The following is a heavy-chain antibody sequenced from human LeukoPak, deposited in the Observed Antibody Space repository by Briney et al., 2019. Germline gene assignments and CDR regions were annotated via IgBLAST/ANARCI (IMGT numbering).Heavy chain of an antibody. CDR1: GGSISNSTYY. J-gene: IGHJ4*02. V-gene: IGHV4-39*01. CDR2: IYYSGST. D-gene: IGHD3-22*01. Sequence: SETLSLTCTVSGGSISNSTYYWGWIRQPPGKGLEWIGSIYYSGSTYYNPSLKSRVTISVDTSKNQFSLKLSSVTAADTAVYYCARGVVVITTLIDYWGQGTLVTVSS. CDR3: ARGVVVITTLIDY.